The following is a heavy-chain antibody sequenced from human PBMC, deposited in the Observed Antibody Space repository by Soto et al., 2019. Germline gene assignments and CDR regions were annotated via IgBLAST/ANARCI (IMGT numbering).Heavy chain of an antibody. CDR1: GGTFSSNA. CDR2: IIPIFGTA. J-gene: IGHJ4*02. CDR3: ARTHYYYDSSGSEYYFDY. Sequence: SVKVSCKASGGTFSSNAISWVRQAPGQGLEWMGGIIPIFGTANYAQKFQGRVTITADKSTSTAYMELSSLRSEDTAVYYCARTHYYYDSSGSEYYFDYWGQGTLVTVSS. V-gene: IGHV1-69*06. D-gene: IGHD3-22*01.